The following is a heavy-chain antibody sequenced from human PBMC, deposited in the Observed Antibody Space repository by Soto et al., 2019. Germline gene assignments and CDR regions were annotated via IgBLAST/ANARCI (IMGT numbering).Heavy chain of an antibody. D-gene: IGHD3-3*01. Sequence: KPSGTRSLTGAVYGVSFSGYGWSGIRQRPGEGLEWMGEIEHSGSTNYNPSLKSRVTISVDTSKNQVSLTLSSATAADTAVYYCARGPYYDVWSGYYHHYYYYGMDVWGQGTTVTVSS. J-gene: IGHJ6*02. V-gene: IGHV4-34*01. CDR2: IEHSGST. CDR3: ARGPYYDVWSGYYHHYYYYGMDV. CDR1: GVSFSGYG.